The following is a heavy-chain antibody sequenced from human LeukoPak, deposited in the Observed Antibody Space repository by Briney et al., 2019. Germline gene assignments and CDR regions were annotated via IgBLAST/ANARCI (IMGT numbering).Heavy chain of an antibody. CDR3: SRGSGWLSVY. J-gene: IGHJ4*02. D-gene: IGHD6-19*01. V-gene: IGHV3-49*03. Sequence: GGSLRLSCTASGFTFGDYLMSWFRQAPGKGLEWIGFISGGTTEYATSVKGRFTISRDDSTSIAYLQMNRLTTEDTAVYYCSRGSGWLSVYWGQGTLVTVSS. CDR1: GFTFGDYL. CDR2: ISGGTT.